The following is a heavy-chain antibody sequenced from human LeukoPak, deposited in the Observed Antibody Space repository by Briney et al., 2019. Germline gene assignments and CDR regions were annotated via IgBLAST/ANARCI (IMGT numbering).Heavy chain of an antibody. V-gene: IGHV4-34*12. J-gene: IGHJ3*02. CDR1: GGSFSGYY. D-gene: IGHD3-22*01. Sequence: SETLSLTCAVYGGSFSGYYWSWIRQPPGKALEWVGNIFYSGSTYYSPSLKSRVTISLDTSRNQFSLKLNSVTAADTAVYYCAKSNGYGLIDIWGQGTMVTVSS. CDR3: AKSNGYGLIDI. CDR2: IFYSGST.